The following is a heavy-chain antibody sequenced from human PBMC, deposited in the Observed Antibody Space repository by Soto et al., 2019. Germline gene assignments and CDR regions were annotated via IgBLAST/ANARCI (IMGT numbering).Heavy chain of an antibody. CDR2: IIPIFGTA. CDR3: ARIGGNSTGAVDI. CDR1: GGTFSSYA. Sequence: GASVKVSCKASGGTFSSYAISWVRQAPGQGLELMGGIIPIFGTANYAQKFQGRVTITADESTSTAYMELSSMRSEDTAVYYCARIGGNSTGAVDIWGQGTMVTVSS. D-gene: IGHD3-10*01. J-gene: IGHJ3*02. V-gene: IGHV1-69*13.